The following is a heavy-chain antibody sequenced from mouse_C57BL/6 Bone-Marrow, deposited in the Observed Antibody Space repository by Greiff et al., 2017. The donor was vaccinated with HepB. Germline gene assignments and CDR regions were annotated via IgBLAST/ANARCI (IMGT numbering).Heavy chain of an antibody. CDR1: GYTFTSYW. J-gene: IGHJ1*03. V-gene: IGHV1-53*01. CDR3: ASSCMIADWYFDV. D-gene: IGHD2-4*01. CDR2: INPSNGGT. Sequence: QVQLQQSGAELVKPGASVKLSCKASGYTFTSYWMHWVKQRPGQGLEWIGNINPSNGGTNYNEKFKSKATLTVDKSSSTAYMQLSSLTSEDSAVYYGASSCMIADWYFDVWGKGTTLTVSS.